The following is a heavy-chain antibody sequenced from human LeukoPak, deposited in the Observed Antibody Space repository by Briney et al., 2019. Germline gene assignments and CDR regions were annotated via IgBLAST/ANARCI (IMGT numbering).Heavy chain of an antibody. V-gene: IGHV3-33*01. CDR2: ILYDGSNK. J-gene: IGHJ4*02. CDR1: GVRFSNYG. CDR3: GTVRGPDSSRWYSDY. Sequence: GGSPRLSCAAAGVRFSNYGMHWGRPAPGKGAGWVALILYDGSNKYYADSVKGRFTLSRDNSKNTLYLQMNSLRAEDTAVYYCGTVRGPDSSRWYSDYWGQGTLVTVSS. D-gene: IGHD6-13*01.